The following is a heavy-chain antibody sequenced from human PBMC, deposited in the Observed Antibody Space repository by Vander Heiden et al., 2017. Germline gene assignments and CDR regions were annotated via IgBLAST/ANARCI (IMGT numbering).Heavy chain of an antibody. CDR1: GFIFGYSY. CDR3: AREGSGWALGY. CDR2: ITSNGETI. D-gene: IGHD1-26*01. V-gene: IGHV3-11*01. Sequence: QVRLAESGGALVKPGGSLRLSCEGSGFIFGYSYMAWIRQAPGKGLEWISYITSNGETIFYADSVKGRFTISRDNVQNSVFLQMNSLTAADSAIYYCAREGSGWALGYWGQGTLVTVSS. J-gene: IGHJ4*02.